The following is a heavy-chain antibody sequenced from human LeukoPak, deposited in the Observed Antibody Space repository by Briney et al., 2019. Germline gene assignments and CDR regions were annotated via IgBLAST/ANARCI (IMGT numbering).Heavy chain of an antibody. CDR2: ISYDGSNK. V-gene: IGHV3-30*18. CDR1: GFTFSSYG. J-gene: IGHJ4*02. CDR3: AKDRGSVAVAGSGEYYFDY. D-gene: IGHD6-19*01. Sequence: GGSLRLSCAASGFTFSSYGMHWVRQAPGKGLEWVAVISYDGSNKYYADSVKGRFTISRDNCKNTLYLQMNSLRAEDTAVYYCAKDRGSVAVAGSGEYYFDYWGQGTLVTVSS.